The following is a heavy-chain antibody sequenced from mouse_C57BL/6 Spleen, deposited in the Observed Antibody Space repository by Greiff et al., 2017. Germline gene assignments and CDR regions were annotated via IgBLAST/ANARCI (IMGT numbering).Heavy chain of an antibody. J-gene: IGHJ2*01. CDR1: GFTFSSYT. V-gene: IGHV5-9*01. CDR3: ASTTLYGSSSYYFDY. CDR2: ISGGGGNT. D-gene: IGHD1-1*01. Sequence: EVQLVESGGGLVKPGGSLKLSCAASGFTFSSYTMSWVRQTPEKRLEWVATISGGGGNTYYPDSVKGRFTISRDNAKNTLYLQMSSLRSEDTALYYCASTTLYGSSSYYFDYWGQGTTLTVSS.